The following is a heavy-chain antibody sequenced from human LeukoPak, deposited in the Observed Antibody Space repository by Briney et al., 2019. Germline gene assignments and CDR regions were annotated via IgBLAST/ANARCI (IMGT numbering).Heavy chain of an antibody. CDR2: TIPVYGTT. V-gene: IGHV1-69*13. CDR3: ARAGPPSRDYYYYMDV. J-gene: IGHJ6*03. Sequence: ASVKVSCKASGGTFSSNAISWVRQAPGQGLEWMRGTIPVYGTTNYAQKFQGRVTITADESTGTVYMELNTLRSEDTAVYYCARAGPPSRDYYYYMDVWGTGTMVTVAS. CDR1: GGTFSSNA.